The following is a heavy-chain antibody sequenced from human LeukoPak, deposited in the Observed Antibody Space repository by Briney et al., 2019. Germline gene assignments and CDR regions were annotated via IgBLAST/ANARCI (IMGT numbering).Heavy chain of an antibody. V-gene: IGHV4-59*12. CDR2: IYYTGTT. CDR1: GASIKTYY. CDR3: AREASGSGWYENYFDY. J-gene: IGHJ4*02. D-gene: IGHD6-19*01. Sequence: SETLSLTCTVSGASIKTYYWSWIRQSPGKGLEWIGYIYYTGTTDCNPSLKSRLTISVDMSKNQFSLKLSSVTAADTAVYYCAREASGSGWYENYFDYWGQGTLVTVSS.